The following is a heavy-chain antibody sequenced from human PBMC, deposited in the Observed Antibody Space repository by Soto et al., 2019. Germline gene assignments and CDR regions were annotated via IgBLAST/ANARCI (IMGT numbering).Heavy chain of an antibody. D-gene: IGHD6-13*01. CDR1: GYTFSNFW. CDR2: IYPGDSET. CDR3: ARSPRSSPYFDY. J-gene: IGHJ4*02. Sequence: ESLKISCQCSGYTFSNFWIAWVRQLPGKGLEYMGIIYPGDSETRYSPSFHGKVTISADRSIGTAYLQWSSLEASDSAFYFCARSPRSSPYFDYWGQGALVTVSS. V-gene: IGHV5-51*01.